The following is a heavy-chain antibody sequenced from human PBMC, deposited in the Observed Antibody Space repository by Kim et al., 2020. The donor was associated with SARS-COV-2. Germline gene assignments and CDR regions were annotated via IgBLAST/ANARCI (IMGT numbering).Heavy chain of an antibody. CDR2: ISGSGGST. CDR1: GFTFSSYA. V-gene: IGHV3-23*01. D-gene: IGHD2-2*01. J-gene: IGHJ5*02. CDR3: AKDQGYCSSTSCYWGEFDP. Sequence: GGSLRLSCAASGFTFSSYAMSWVRQAPGKGLEWVSAISGSGGSTYYADSVKGRFTISRDNSKNTLYLQMNSLRAEDTAVYYCAKDQGYCSSTSCYWGEFDPWGQGTLVTVSS.